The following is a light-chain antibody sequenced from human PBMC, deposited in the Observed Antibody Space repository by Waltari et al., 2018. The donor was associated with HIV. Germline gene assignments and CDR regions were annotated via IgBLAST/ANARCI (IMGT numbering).Light chain of an antibody. CDR1: SSNIGSNP. CDR2: SNK. Sequence: QSVLTQPPSASGTPGQRVTIPCSGSSSNIGSNPVNWYQQLPGTAPKLLMYSNKQRPSGVPDRFAGAKSSTSASLLISVLQSEDEGDYYCAAWDDSLKGVFGAGTKLTVL. V-gene: IGLV1-44*01. J-gene: IGLJ3*02. CDR3: AAWDDSLKGV.